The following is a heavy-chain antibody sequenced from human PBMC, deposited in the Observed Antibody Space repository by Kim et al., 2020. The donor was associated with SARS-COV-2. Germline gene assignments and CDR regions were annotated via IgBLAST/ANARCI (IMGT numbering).Heavy chain of an antibody. CDR3: RVGYYDIFGFDY. Sequence: SETLSLTCAVSGGSISSSNWWSWVRQPPGKGLEWIGEIYHSGSTNYNPSLKSRVTISVDKSKNQFSLKLSSVTAADTAVYYCRVGYYDIFGFDYWGQGTLVTVSS. CDR2: IYHSGST. J-gene: IGHJ4*02. CDR1: GGSISSSNW. D-gene: IGHD3-9*01. V-gene: IGHV4-4*02.